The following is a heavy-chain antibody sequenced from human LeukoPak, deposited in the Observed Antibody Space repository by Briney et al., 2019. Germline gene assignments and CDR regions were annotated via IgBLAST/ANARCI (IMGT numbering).Heavy chain of an antibody. V-gene: IGHV5-51*01. CDR3: ARQKYSSGLDAFDI. D-gene: IGHD5-18*01. CDR2: IYPGDSDT. CDR1: GYSFTNYW. J-gene: IGHJ3*02. Sequence: GEPLKISCKGSGYSFTNYWIGWVRQMPGKGLEWMTIIYPGDSDTRYSPSFQGQVTISADKSINTAYLQWSSLKASDSAMYYCARQKYSSGLDAFDIWGQGTMVTVSS.